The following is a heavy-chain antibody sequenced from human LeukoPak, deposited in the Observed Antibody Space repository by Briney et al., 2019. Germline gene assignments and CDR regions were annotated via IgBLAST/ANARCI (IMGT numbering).Heavy chain of an antibody. D-gene: IGHD7-27*01. CDR1: GFTFSSYA. CDR2: ISSSSSYI. J-gene: IGHJ4*02. V-gene: IGHV3-21*01. Sequence: GGSLRLSCAASGFTFSSYAMSWVRQDPGRGLEWVSSISSSSSYIYYADSVKGRFTISRDSAKNSLYLQMNSLRAEDTAVYYCARGPRNYFDYWGQGTLVTVSS. CDR3: ARGPRNYFDY.